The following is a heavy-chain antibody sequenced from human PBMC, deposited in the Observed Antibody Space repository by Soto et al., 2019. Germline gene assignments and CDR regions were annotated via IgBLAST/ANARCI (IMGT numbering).Heavy chain of an antibody. CDR1: GGTFGNFI. Sequence: QVQLVQSGAEVKEPGSSVRVSCKASGGTFGNFIMNWVRQTPGQGLEWMGGIVPMLGTPTYAEKFKGRVRISATGSTSTTYLELTSLRSEDTAIYYFERNGTYSSSRSRYSGMDVWGQGTTVTVSS. CDR2: IVPMLGTP. CDR3: ERNGTYSSSRSRYSGMDV. J-gene: IGHJ6*02. D-gene: IGHD1-26*01. V-gene: IGHV1-69*01.